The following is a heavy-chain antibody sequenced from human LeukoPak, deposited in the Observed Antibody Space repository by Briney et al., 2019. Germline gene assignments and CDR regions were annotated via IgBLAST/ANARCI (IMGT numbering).Heavy chain of an antibody. CDR2: INHSGSA. CDR1: GGSFSGYY. D-gene: IGHD6-13*01. J-gene: IGHJ4*02. V-gene: IGHV4-34*01. Sequence: PSETLSLTCAVYGGSFSGYYWSWIRQPPGKGLEWIGEINHSGSANYNPSLKSRVTISVDTSKNQFSLKLSSVTAADTAVYYCARDKAAAGGEYFDYWGQGTLVTVSS. CDR3: ARDKAAAGGEYFDY.